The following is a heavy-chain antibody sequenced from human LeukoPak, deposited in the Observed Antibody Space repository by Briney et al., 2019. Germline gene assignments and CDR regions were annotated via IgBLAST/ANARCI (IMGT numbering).Heavy chain of an antibody. D-gene: IGHD6-6*01. V-gene: IGHV3-9*01. CDR1: GFTFSSYG. Sequence: SLRLSCAASGFTFSSYGMHWVRQAPGKGLEWVSGISWNSGSIGYADSVKGRFTISRDNAKNSLYLQMNSLRAEDTALYYCAKASEYSSSSPSDYWGQGTLVTVSS. CDR2: ISWNSGSI. J-gene: IGHJ4*02. CDR3: AKASEYSSSSPSDY.